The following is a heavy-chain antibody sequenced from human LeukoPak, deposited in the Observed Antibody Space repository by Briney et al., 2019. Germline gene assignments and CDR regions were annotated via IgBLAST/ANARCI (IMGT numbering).Heavy chain of an antibody. D-gene: IGHD5-24*01. CDR1: GYTFTSYY. V-gene: IGHV1-46*01. Sequence: GASVKVSCRASGYTFTSYYIHWVRQAPGQGLEGMGMINPSGGSTSYAQKFQGRVTMTMDTSTSTAYMELRSLTSDDTAMYYCARMEMATAIFDYWGQGTLVTVSS. J-gene: IGHJ4*02. CDR3: ARMEMATAIFDY. CDR2: INPSGGST.